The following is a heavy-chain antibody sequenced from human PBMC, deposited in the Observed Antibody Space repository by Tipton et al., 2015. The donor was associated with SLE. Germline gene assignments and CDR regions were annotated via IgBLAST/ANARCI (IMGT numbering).Heavy chain of an antibody. J-gene: IGHJ4*02. CDR1: GGSISSGSYY. CDR3: ARDVVRGPEGY. CDR2: IYTSGST. Sequence: TLSLTCTVSGGSISSGSYYWSWIRQPAGKGLEWIGRIYTSGSTNYNPSLKSRVTISVDTSKNQFSLKLSSVTAADTAVYYCARDVVRGPEGYWGQGTLVTVSS. D-gene: IGHD3-10*01. V-gene: IGHV4-61*02.